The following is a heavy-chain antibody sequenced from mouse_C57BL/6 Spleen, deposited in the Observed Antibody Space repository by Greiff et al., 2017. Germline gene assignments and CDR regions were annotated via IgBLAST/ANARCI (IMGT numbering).Heavy chain of an antibody. CDR1: GYSFTGYY. CDR2: INPSTGGT. J-gene: IGHJ1*03. D-gene: IGHD2-4*01. CDR3: ARRFSFDYDPDWYFDV. V-gene: IGHV1-42*01. Sequence: EVKLMESGPELVKPGASVKISCKASGYSFTGYYMNWVKQSPEKSLEWIGEINPSTGGTTYNQKFKAKATLTVDKSSSTAYMQLKSLTSEDSAVYYCARRFSFDYDPDWYFDVWGTGTTVTVSS.